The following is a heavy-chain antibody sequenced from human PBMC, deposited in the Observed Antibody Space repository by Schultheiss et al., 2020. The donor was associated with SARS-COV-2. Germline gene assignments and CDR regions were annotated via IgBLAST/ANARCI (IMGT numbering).Heavy chain of an antibody. CDR2: ISSSGSYI. Sequence: GGSLRLSCAASGFTFSSYGMHWVRQAPGKGLEWVSFISSSGSYIYYADSVKGRFSISRDDARKSLSLHMNSLRAEDTAVYYCVRDPFEMCSGGSCPDYWGQGTLVTVSS. J-gene: IGHJ4*02. V-gene: IGHV3-21*01. D-gene: IGHD2-15*01. CDR3: VRDPFEMCSGGSCPDY. CDR1: GFTFSSYG.